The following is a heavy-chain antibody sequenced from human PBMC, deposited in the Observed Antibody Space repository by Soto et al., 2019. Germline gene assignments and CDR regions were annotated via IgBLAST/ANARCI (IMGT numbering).Heavy chain of an antibody. Sequence: SETLSLTCTVSGGSISSGGYYWSWIRQHPGKGLEWIGYIYYSGSTYYNPSLKSRVTISVDTSKNQFSLKLSSVTAADTAVYYCARSITMVRGVITNWFDPWGQGTLVTVSS. D-gene: IGHD3-10*01. J-gene: IGHJ5*02. CDR2: IYYSGST. V-gene: IGHV4-31*03. CDR1: GGSISSGGYY. CDR3: ARSITMVRGVITNWFDP.